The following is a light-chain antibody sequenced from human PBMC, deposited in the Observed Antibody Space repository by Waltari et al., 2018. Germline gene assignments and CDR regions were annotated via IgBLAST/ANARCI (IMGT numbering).Light chain of an antibody. J-gene: IGKJ4*01. V-gene: IGKV1-39*01. CDR1: QSISPY. Sequence: DIQMTQSPSSLSASVGDRVTITCRASQSISPYLNWYQQKPGKAPKLLIFGTSSLQSGVPSRFSGSGSVTDFTLPISSLQPEDFATYYCQQSYSTVSLTFGGGTKVEIK. CDR2: GTS. CDR3: QQSYSTVSLT.